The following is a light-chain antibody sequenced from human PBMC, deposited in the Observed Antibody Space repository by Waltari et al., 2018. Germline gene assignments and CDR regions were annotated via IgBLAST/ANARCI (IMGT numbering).Light chain of an antibody. CDR2: YAS. CDR3: HQSSSLPRT. CDR1: PSIGSS. V-gene: IGKV6-21*01. J-gene: IGKJ4*01. Sequence: EIVLTQSPDFQSVTPQEKVTITCRASPSIGSSLHWYQKKPDQSPKLLIKYASQSCSWVPSRFSGSGSGTDFTLTINSLEAENAATYYCHQSSSLPRTFGGGTKVEIK.